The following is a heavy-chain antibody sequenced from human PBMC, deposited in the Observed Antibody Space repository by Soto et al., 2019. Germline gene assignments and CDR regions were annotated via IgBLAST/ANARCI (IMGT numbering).Heavy chain of an antibody. CDR1: GGSFSGYY. Sequence: PSETLSLTCAVYGGSFSGYYWSWIRQPPGKGLEWIGEINHSGSTNYNPSLKSRVTISVDTSKNQFSLKLSSVTAADTAVYYCARELRYFDWLPTYFDYWGQGTLVTVS. CDR2: INHSGST. J-gene: IGHJ4*02. D-gene: IGHD3-9*01. V-gene: IGHV4-34*01. CDR3: ARELRYFDWLPTYFDY.